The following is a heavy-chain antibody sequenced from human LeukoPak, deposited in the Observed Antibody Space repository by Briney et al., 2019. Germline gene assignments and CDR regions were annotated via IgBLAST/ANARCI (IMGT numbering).Heavy chain of an antibody. D-gene: IGHD6-13*01. V-gene: IGHV4-59*01. J-gene: IGHJ6*03. Sequence: SETLSLTCTVSGGSISSYYWSWIRQPPGKGLEWIGYIYYSGSTNYNPSLKSRVTISVDTSKNQFSLKLSSVTAADTAVYYCARDRWAAAGYYYYYMDVWGIGTTVTVSS. CDR3: ARDRWAAAGYYYYYMDV. CDR2: IYYSGST. CDR1: GGSISSYY.